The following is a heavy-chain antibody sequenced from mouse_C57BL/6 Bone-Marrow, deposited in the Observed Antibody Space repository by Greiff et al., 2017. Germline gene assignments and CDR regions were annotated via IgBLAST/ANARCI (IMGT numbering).Heavy chain of an antibody. CDR3: ARSFGYGTWVAY. D-gene: IGHD2-2*01. J-gene: IGHJ3*01. CDR2: IYPRSGNT. Sequence: QVQLQQSGAELARPGASVKLSCKASGYTFTSYGISWVKQRTGQGLEWIGEIYPRSGNTYYNEKFKGKATLTADKSSSTAYMELRSLTSEVSAVYFCARSFGYGTWVAYWGQGTLVTVSA. CDR1: GYTFTSYG. V-gene: IGHV1-81*01.